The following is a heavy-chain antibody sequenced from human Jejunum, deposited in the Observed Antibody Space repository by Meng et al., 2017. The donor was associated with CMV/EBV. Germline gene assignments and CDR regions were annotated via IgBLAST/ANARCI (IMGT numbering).Heavy chain of an antibody. J-gene: IGHJ4*02. Sequence: PCAASRFTFRSYGMHWVRQAPGKGLEWVAFIRNDESNQYYADSVKGRFTISRDISKNTLYLQMNSLRVEDTAVYYCAKDHPVFDCWGQGTRGTVSS. CDR2: IRNDESNQ. CDR3: AKDHPVFDC. V-gene: IGHV3-30*02. CDR1: RFTFRSYG.